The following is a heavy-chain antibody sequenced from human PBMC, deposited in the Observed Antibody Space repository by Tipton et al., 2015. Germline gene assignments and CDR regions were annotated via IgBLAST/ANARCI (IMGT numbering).Heavy chain of an antibody. CDR2: IFSSGGT. CDR3: ARDPGVGSGWSQQGDF. J-gene: IGHJ4*02. V-gene: IGHV4-61*01. D-gene: IGHD6-19*01. CDR1: GASVSSGSYF. Sequence: TLSLTCTVSGASVSSGSYFWTWIRQPPGKGLEWVGYIFSSGGTNYNPSLKNRVTISLDTSKNQFSLRLTSVTAADTAMYYCARDPGVGSGWSQQGDFWGRGTLVTVSS.